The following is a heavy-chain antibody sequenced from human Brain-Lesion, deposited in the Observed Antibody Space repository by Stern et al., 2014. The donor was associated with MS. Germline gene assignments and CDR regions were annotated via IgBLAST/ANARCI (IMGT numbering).Heavy chain of an antibody. D-gene: IGHD7-27*01. Sequence: QVQLVQSGSGLVKPSETLSLTCTVSGGSISRSTYYWGWIRQPPGEGLEWIGSMYYSGSTFYNPFVKSRVTISVDTSKNPFSLKLSFVTAADTAVYYCARLTGVVDYWGQGTLVTVSS. CDR1: GGSISRSTYY. CDR3: ARLTGVVDY. J-gene: IGHJ4*02. CDR2: MYYSGST. V-gene: IGHV4-39*01.